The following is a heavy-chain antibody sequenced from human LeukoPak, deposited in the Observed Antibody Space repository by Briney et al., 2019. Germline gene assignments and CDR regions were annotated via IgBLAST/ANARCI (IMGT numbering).Heavy chain of an antibody. D-gene: IGHD3-9*01. Sequence: ASVKVSCKASGYTFTGYYMHWVRQAPGQGLEWMGWINPNSGGTNYAQKFQGWVTMTRDTSISTAYMELSRLRSDDTAVYYCARAKMEGKYYDILTGYYTLDPWGQGTLVTVSS. CDR1: GYTFTGYY. CDR3: ARAKMEGKYYDILTGYYTLDP. J-gene: IGHJ5*02. CDR2: INPNSGGT. V-gene: IGHV1-2*04.